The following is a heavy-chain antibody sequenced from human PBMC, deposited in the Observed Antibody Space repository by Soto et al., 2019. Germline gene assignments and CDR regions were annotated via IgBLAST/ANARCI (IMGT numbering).Heavy chain of an antibody. J-gene: IGHJ3*02. V-gene: IGHV3-73*01. CDR2: IRSKTNRYAT. CDR1: GFIFNDSA. D-gene: IGHD3-10*01. Sequence: GGSLRLSCAASGFIFNDSAVHWVRQASGKGLEWVGRIRSKTNRYATSYAESVKGRFTISRDDSKNTAYLQMNSLKTEDTAVYYCILGSGGTDAFDIWGQGTMVTVSS. CDR3: ILGSGGTDAFDI.